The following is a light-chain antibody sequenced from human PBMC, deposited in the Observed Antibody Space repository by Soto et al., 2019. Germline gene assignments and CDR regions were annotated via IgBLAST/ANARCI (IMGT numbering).Light chain of an antibody. Sequence: EIVLTQSPGTLSLSPGVRATLSCRASQSVSNSYLAWYQQRPGQAPRLLIYGASSRATGIPDRFSGSGSGTDFTLTISRLEPEDFAVYYCQQYTSSPYTFGQGTKLEIK. V-gene: IGKV3-20*01. CDR1: QSVSNSY. J-gene: IGKJ2*01. CDR2: GAS. CDR3: QQYTSSPYT.